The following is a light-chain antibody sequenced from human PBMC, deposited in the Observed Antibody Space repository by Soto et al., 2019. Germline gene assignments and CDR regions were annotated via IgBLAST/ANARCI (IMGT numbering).Light chain of an antibody. CDR3: VSYTDTDTLV. CDR1: NTDVGQDKS. V-gene: IGLV2-14*01. J-gene: IGLJ1*01. Sequence: VLTQPASVSGSRGQSITISCVGRNTDVGQDKSVSWYQQGPGKAPKLLIFEVTNRPSGVSSRFSGSRSGNTASLTISGLQPDDEGDYFCVSYTDTDTLVFGTGTKVTVL. CDR2: EVT.